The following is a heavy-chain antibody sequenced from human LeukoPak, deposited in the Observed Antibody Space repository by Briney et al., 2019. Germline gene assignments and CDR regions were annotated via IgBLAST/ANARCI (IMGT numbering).Heavy chain of an antibody. CDR2: FRGSGGST. CDR3: AKDHLVSLGIAAGLFDY. D-gene: IGHD6-13*01. CDR1: GFTFSSYA. Sequence: GGSLRLSCAASGFTFSSYAMSWVRQAPGKGLDWVSAFRGSGGSTYYADSVKGRFTISRNNSKNTLYLQMYSLRAEDTAVYYCAKDHLVSLGIAAGLFDYGGQGTLVTVSS. V-gene: IGHV3-23*01. J-gene: IGHJ4*02.